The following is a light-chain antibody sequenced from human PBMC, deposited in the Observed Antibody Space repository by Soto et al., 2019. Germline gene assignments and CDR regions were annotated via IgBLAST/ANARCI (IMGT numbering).Light chain of an antibody. J-gene: IGLJ2*01. Sequence: SYELTQPPSVSVSPGQTASITCSGDKLGAIYASWYQQKAGQSPVLVIYQDNKRPSGIPERFSGSNSGNTATLTISGTQTMDEADYYCQAWDSSAVVFGGGTKVTVL. CDR2: QDN. V-gene: IGLV3-1*01. CDR1: KLGAIY. CDR3: QAWDSSAVV.